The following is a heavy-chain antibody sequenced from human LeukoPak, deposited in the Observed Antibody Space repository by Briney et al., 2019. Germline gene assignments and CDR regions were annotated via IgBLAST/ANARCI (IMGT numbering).Heavy chain of an antibody. J-gene: IGHJ4*02. V-gene: IGHV3-23*01. D-gene: IGHD2-8*01. CDR1: GFTFTNYA. CDR3: VRAVMGTFDY. CDR2: ISGSGGAT. Sequence: GGSLRLSCTASGFTFTNYAMSWVRQTPGKGLEWVSAISGSGGATFYADSVKGRFTISRDNAKNTLFLQMNSLRVEDTAVYYCVRAVMGTFDYWGQGTLVTVSS.